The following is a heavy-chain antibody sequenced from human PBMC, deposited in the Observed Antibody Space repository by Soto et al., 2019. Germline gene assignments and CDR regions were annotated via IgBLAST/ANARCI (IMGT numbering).Heavy chain of an antibody. V-gene: IGHV4-30-4*01. J-gene: IGHJ5*02. CDR3: ARVLRGYSGYDPHWFDP. D-gene: IGHD5-12*01. CDR1: GGSISSGDYY. CDR2: IYYSGST. Sequence: PSETLSLTCTVSGGSISSGDYYWSWIRQPPGKGLEWIGYIYYSGSTYYNPSLKSRVTISVDTSKNQFSLKLSSVTAADTAVYYCARVLRGYSGYDPHWFDPWGQGTLVTVSS.